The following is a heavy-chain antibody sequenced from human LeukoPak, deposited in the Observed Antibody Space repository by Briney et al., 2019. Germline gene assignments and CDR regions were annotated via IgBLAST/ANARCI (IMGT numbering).Heavy chain of an antibody. CDR3: ARDRGSSGWIDY. J-gene: IGHJ4*02. V-gene: IGHV4-38-2*02. D-gene: IGHD6-19*01. CDR1: GYSISSGYY. Sequence: SETLSLTCTVSGYSISSGYYWGWIRQPPGKGLEWIGSIYHSGSTYYNPSLKSRVTISVDTSKNQFSLKLSSVTAADTAVYYCARDRGSSGWIDYWGQGTLVTVSS. CDR2: IYHSGST.